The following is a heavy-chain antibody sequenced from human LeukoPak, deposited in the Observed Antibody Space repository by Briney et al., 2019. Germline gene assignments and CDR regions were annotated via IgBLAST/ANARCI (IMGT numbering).Heavy chain of an antibody. CDR3: AREARYCSGGSCYGVYAFDI. V-gene: IGHV3-53*01. J-gene: IGHJ3*02. Sequence: GGSLRLSCAASGFTVSSNYMSWVRQAPGKGLEWVSVIYSGGSTYYADSVKGRFTISRDNSKNTLYLQMNSLGAEDTAVYYCAREARYCSGGSCYGVYAFDIWGQGTMVTVSS. CDR2: IYSGGST. D-gene: IGHD2-15*01. CDR1: GFTVSSNY.